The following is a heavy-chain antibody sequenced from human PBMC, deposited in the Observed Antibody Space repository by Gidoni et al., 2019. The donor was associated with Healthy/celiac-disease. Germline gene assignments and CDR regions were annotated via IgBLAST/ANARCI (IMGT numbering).Heavy chain of an antibody. CDR2: ISWDGGSP. CDR1: GVPFDAYA. D-gene: IGHD3-22*01. CDR3: AKGPYYYDSSGYWRADY. Sequence: EVQLVESGGVVVQTGGSLRLSCTASGVPFDAYAIHWVRQAPGKGLEWVSLISWDGGSPYYADSVKGRFTISRDNSKNFLYLQMNSLRAEDTALYSCAKGPYYYDSSGYWRADYWGQGTLVTVSS. J-gene: IGHJ4*02. V-gene: IGHV3-43D*04.